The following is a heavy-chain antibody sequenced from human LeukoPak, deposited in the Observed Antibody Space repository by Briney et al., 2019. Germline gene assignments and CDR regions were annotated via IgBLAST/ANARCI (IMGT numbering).Heavy chain of an antibody. CDR1: GGSFSRYY. CDR3: ARGYAQWLVQGNWFDP. D-gene: IGHD6-19*01. Sequence: SETLSLTCAVYGGSFSRYYWSWIRQPPGKGLEWIGEINHSGSTNYNPSLKSRVTISVDTSKNQFSLKLSSVTAADTAVYYCARGYAQWLVQGNWFDPWGQGTLVTVSS. J-gene: IGHJ5*02. V-gene: IGHV4-34*01. CDR2: INHSGST.